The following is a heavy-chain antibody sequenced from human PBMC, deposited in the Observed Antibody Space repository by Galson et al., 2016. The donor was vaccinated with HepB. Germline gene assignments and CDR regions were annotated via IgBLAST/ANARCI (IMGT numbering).Heavy chain of an antibody. D-gene: IGHD2-15*01. CDR1: GFTFSSYA. Sequence: SLRLSCAASGFTFSSYAMSWVRQAPGKGLEWVSAISGSGGSTYYADSVKGRFTISRDNSKNTLYLQMNSLRAEDTAVYYCAKGACSGGSCLYYYGMDVWGKGTTVTVSS. CDR3: AKGACSGGSCLYYYGMDV. CDR2: ISGSGGST. J-gene: IGHJ6*04. V-gene: IGHV3-23*01.